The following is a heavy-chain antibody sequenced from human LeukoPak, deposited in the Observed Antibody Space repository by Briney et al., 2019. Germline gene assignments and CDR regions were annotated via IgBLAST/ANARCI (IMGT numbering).Heavy chain of an antibody. CDR1: GGSMSSFY. V-gene: IGHV4-4*07. J-gene: IGHJ4*02. D-gene: IGHD3-22*01. CDR3: AREWTSGDGSGYPYYFDY. CDR2: IYTSGVT. Sequence: SETLSLTCTVSGGSMSSFYWDWIRQPAGKGLQWIGRIYTSGVTNYNPTLKSRVTMSVDTSKNQFSLKLSSVTAADTAVYYCAREWTSGDGSGYPYYFDYWGPGTLVTVSS.